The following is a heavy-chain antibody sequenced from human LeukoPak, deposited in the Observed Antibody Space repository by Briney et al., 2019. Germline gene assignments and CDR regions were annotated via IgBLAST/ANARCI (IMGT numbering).Heavy chain of an antibody. CDR1: GGSFSGYY. V-gene: IGHV4-34*01. CDR2: INHSGST. D-gene: IGHD3-10*01. Sequence: SETLSLTCAVYGGSFSGYYWSWIRQPPGKGLEWIGEINHSGSTNYNPSLKSRVTISVDTSKNQFSLKLSSVTAADTAVYYCARGRGITMVRGVGFDYWGQGTRVTVSS. CDR3: ARGRGITMVRGVGFDY. J-gene: IGHJ4*02.